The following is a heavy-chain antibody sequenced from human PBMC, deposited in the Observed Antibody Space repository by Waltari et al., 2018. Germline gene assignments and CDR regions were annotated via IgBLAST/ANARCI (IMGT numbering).Heavy chain of an antibody. V-gene: IGHV4-38-2*01. Sequence: QVQLQESGPGLVRPSETLSLSCVVSGYSISSGYYWDWIRQPPGKGLEWIGSLYHSGNTYYNPSLKSRVTISMDTSKNQFSLRLSSVTAADTAVYYCARGRAGRGRVLQEYFQRCGQGTLVTVSS. D-gene: IGHD5-12*01. CDR2: LYHSGNT. J-gene: IGHJ1*01. CDR1: GYSISSGYY. CDR3: ARGRAGRGRVLQEYFQR.